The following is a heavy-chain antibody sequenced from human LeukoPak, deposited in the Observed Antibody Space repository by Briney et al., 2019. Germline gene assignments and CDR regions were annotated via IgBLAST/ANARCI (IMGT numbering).Heavy chain of an antibody. V-gene: IGHV1-69*04. J-gene: IGHJ4*02. CDR2: IIPILGIA. CDR3: ARGRDGYNPTADY. Sequence: ASVTVSCKASGGTFSSYAISWVRQAPGQGLEWMGRIIPILGIANYAQKFQGRVTMTTDTSTSTAYMELRSLRSDDTAVYYCARGRDGYNPTADYWGQGTLVTVSS. D-gene: IGHD5-24*01. CDR1: GGTFSSYA.